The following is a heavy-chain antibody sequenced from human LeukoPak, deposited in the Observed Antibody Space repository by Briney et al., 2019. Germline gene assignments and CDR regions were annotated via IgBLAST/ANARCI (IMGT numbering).Heavy chain of an antibody. CDR1: GFTFSTYS. D-gene: IGHD3-22*01. Sequence: GGSLRLSCAASGFTFSTYSMNWVRQAPGKGLEWVSYITSSSSTIYYADSVRGRFTISRDNAKNSLYLQMNSLRDEDTAVYYCARVDWMIGAFDIWGQGTMDTVSS. CDR3: ARVDWMIGAFDI. J-gene: IGHJ3*02. CDR2: ITSSSSTI. V-gene: IGHV3-48*02.